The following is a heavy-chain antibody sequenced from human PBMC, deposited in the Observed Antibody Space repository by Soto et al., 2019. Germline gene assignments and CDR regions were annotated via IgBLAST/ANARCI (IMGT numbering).Heavy chain of an antibody. CDR2: LAVSGNT. D-gene: IGHD1-26*01. CDR1: GFSVSSND. CDR3: AREAGRSSLVFRELDY. Sequence: PGGSLRLSCAASGFSVSSNDMYWVRQASGEGLEWVSTLAVSGNTYYLDSVRGGFTISRDNAKNFLYLQMDSLRAGDTAIYYCAREAGRSSLVFRELDYWGQGTLVTVSS. V-gene: IGHV3-13*01. J-gene: IGHJ4*02.